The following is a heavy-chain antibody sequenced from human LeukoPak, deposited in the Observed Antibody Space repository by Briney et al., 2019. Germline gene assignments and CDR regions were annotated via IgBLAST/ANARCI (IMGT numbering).Heavy chain of an antibody. V-gene: IGHV3-73*01. J-gene: IGHJ5*02. D-gene: IGHD6-13*01. CDR2: IRSKANSYAT. Sequence: GGSLRLSCAASGFTFSGSAMHWVRQASGKGLEWVGRIRSKANSYATAYAASVKGRFTISRDDSKNTAYLQMNSLKTEDTAVYYCTARTGYSSSWYQDWFDPWGQGTLVTVSS. CDR1: GFTFSGSA. CDR3: TARTGYSSSWYQDWFDP.